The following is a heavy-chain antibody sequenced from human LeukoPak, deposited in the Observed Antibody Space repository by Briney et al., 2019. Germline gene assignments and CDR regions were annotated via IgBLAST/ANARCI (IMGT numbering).Heavy chain of an antibody. D-gene: IGHD3-22*01. CDR1: GFTFSSYS. CDR2: ISGGGGAT. Sequence: GGSLRLSCAASGFTFSSYSMNWVRQAPGKGLEWVSGISGGGGATYYADSVKGRFTISRDNSKNTLSLQMNSLRAEDTAVYYCAKGQDPEVVITYLDYWGQGILVTVSS. J-gene: IGHJ4*02. CDR3: AKGQDPEVVITYLDY. V-gene: IGHV3-23*01.